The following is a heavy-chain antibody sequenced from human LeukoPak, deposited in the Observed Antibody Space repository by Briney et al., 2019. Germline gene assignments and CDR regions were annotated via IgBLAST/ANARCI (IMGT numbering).Heavy chain of an antibody. CDR2: ISGRGGST. V-gene: IGHV3-23*01. CDR1: GFTFSSCA. CDR3: AKGGSGYYYNNGMDV. J-gene: IGHJ6*02. Sequence: GGSLRLSCAASGFTFSSCAMSWVRQAPGKGLEWVSAISGRGGSTYYADSVKGRFTISRDNSKNTLYLQMNSLRAEDTAVYYCAKGGSGYYYNNGMDVWGQGTTVTVSS. D-gene: IGHD3-3*01.